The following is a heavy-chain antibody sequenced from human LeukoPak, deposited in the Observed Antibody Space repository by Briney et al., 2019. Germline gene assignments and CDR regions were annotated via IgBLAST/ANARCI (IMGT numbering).Heavy chain of an antibody. Sequence: PGGPLTLSCAASGLTFSSYWMHWLRQAPGKGLVWVSRINSDGSTTSYADSVKGRFTISRDNAKNTLYLQMNSLRAEDTAVYYCARDSIAAAGDLDYWGQGTLVTVSS. CDR2: INSDGSTT. V-gene: IGHV3-74*01. J-gene: IGHJ4*02. D-gene: IGHD6-13*01. CDR1: GLTFSSYW. CDR3: ARDSIAAAGDLDY.